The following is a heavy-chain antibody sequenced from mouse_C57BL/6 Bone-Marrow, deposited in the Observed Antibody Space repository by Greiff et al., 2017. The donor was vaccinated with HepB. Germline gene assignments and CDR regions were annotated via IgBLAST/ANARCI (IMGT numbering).Heavy chain of an antibody. V-gene: IGHV1-55*01. CDR3: ARPTVVATSFDY. CDR2: IYPGSGST. CDR1: GYTFTSYW. Sequence: QVQLKQPGAELVKPGASVKMSCKASGYTFTSYWITWVKQRPGQGLEWIGDIYPGSGSTNYNEKFKSKATLTVDTSSSTAYMQLSSLTSEDSAVYYCARPTVVATSFDYWGQGTTLTVSS. D-gene: IGHD1-1*01. J-gene: IGHJ2*01.